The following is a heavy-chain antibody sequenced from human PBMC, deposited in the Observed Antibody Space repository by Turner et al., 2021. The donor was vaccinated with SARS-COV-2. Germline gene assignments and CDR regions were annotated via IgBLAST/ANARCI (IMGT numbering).Heavy chain of an antibody. J-gene: IGHJ5*02. D-gene: IGHD3-10*01. V-gene: IGHV4-39*01. CDR3: APSPITMVRGVITFGWFDP. CDR1: GGSISSSGYY. Sequence: GPGLVKPSETLSLTCTVSGGSISSSGYYWGWIRQPPGKGLEWIGSIYYSGSTYYNPSLKSRVTISVDTSKNQFSLKLSSVTAADTAVYYCAPSPITMVRGVITFGWFDPWGQGTLVTVSS. CDR2: IYYSGST.